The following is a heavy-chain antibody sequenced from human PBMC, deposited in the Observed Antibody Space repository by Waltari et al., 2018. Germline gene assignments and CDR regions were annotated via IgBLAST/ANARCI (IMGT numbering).Heavy chain of an antibody. J-gene: IGHJ2*01. CDR3: ARDKFAGLPYWYFDL. CDR1: GFTLSSYS. CDR2: SSSSSSYI. Sequence: EVQLVESGGGLVKPGGSLRLSCAASGFTLSSYSMNWVRQAPGKGQEVVSSSSSSSSYIYYADSVKGRFTISGDNAKNSLYLQMNSLRAEDTAVYYCARDKFAGLPYWYFDLWGRGTLVTVSS. D-gene: IGHD3-10*01. V-gene: IGHV3-21*01.